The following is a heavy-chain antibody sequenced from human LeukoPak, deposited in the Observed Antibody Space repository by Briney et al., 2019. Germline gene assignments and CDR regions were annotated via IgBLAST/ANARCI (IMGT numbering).Heavy chain of an antibody. Sequence: GGSLRLSCAVSGFTFTKFGMSWVRQAPGKGLEWVSGITASGNSIYDADSVKGRFTISRDNSKNTLYLQMNNLRAEDTAVYYCAKVPASGMGSGTYGEYWGQGTLVTVSS. J-gene: IGHJ4*02. CDR1: GFTFTKFG. D-gene: IGHD3-10*01. CDR3: AKVPASGMGSGTYGEY. V-gene: IGHV3-23*01. CDR2: ITASGNSI.